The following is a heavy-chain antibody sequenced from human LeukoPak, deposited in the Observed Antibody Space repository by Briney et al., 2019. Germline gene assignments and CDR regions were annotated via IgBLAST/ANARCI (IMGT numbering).Heavy chain of an antibody. J-gene: IGHJ4*02. CDR1: GFTFSSYG. D-gene: IGHD5-12*01. CDR3: ARGPSGYPNT. Sequence: GGSLRLSCAASGFTFSSYGMHWVRQAPGKGLEWVAFIRYDGSNKYYADSVKGRFTISRDNSKNTLYLQMKSLGAEDTAVYYCARGPSGYPNTGGQGTLVTVSS. V-gene: IGHV3-30*02. CDR2: IRYDGSNK.